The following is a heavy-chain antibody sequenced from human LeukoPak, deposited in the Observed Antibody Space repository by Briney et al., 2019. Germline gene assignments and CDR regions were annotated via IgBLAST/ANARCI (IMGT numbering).Heavy chain of an antibody. V-gene: IGHV3-48*01. CDR1: GFTFSSYS. CDR2: ISSSSSTI. CDR3: ARAPRLAVAGTEFDY. Sequence: GGSLRLSCAASGFTFSSYSMNWVRQAPGKGLEWVSYISSSSSTIYYADSVKGRFTISRDNAKNSLYLQMNSLRAEDTAVYYCARAPRLAVAGTEFDYWGQGTLVTVSS. J-gene: IGHJ4*02. D-gene: IGHD6-19*01.